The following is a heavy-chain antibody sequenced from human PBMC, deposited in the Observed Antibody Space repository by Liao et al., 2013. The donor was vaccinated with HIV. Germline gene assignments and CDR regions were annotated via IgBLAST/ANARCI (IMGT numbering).Heavy chain of an antibody. CDR1: GVSISSGDYY. Sequence: QVQLQESGPGLLKPSQTLSLTCNVSGVSISSGDYYWTWIRQPPGKGLEWIGYVYSGGSTYYNPSLESRLDMSMDTSKNQFSLKLSSVTAADTAVYYCARGRIAARHHYWGQGTLVTVSS. CDR3: ARGRIAARHHY. CDR2: VYSGGST. V-gene: IGHV4-30-4*08. J-gene: IGHJ4*02. D-gene: IGHD6-6*01.